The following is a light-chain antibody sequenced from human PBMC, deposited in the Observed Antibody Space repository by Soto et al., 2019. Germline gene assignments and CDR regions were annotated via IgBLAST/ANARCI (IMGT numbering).Light chain of an antibody. CDR2: EVV. V-gene: IGLV2-8*01. J-gene: IGLJ1*01. CDR3: CSYAGSYTAYV. CDR1: KSDIGVYDF. Sequence: QSALTQPPSASGSPGQSVTISCTGTKSDIGVYDFVSWYQHHPGKAPRLIIYEVVQRPSGVPDRFSGSKSGNTASLTVSGLQAADEADYYCCSYAGSYTAYVFGTGTKLTVL.